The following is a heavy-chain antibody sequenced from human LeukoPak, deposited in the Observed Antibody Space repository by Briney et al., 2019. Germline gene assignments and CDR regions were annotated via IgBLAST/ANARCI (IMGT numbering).Heavy chain of an antibody. Sequence: SGTLSLTCGVSGGSISNSNWWTWVRPPPGKGLEWIGEVNLQGSTNYKPSLKSRDAISVDKSENHISLKLTSVPAADTAVYYCAREGGPYRPLDYSGQGTLVTVAS. CDR2: VNLQGST. CDR1: GGSISNSNW. J-gene: IGHJ4*02. CDR3: AREGGPYRPLDY. V-gene: IGHV4-4*02.